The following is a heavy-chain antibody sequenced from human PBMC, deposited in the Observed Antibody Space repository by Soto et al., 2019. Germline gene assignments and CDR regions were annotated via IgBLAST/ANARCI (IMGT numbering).Heavy chain of an antibody. V-gene: IGHV4-61*01. CDR1: GGSVSSGSYY. J-gene: IGHJ6*02. CDR3: ARFGRVVPAAIPLSALGMDV. D-gene: IGHD2-2*02. Sequence: SETLSLTCTVSGGSVSSGSYYWSWIRQPPGKGLEWIGYIYYSGSTNYNPSLKSRVTISVDTSKNQFSLKLSSVTAADTAVYYCARFGRVVPAAIPLSALGMDVWGQGTTVTVSS. CDR2: IYYSGST.